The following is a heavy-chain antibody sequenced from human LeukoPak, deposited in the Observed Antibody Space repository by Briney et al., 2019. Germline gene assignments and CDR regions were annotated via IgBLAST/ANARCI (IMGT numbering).Heavy chain of an antibody. D-gene: IGHD3-22*01. V-gene: IGHV3-13*04. Sequence: GGSLRLSCAASGFTFSSYDMHWVRHATGKGLEWVSAIGTAGDTYSPGSVKGRFTISRENAKNSLYLQMNSLRAGDTAVYYCARGDSSGYYQSSFDYWGQGTLVTVSS. J-gene: IGHJ4*02. CDR2: IGTAGDT. CDR3: ARGDSSGYYQSSFDY. CDR1: GFTFSSYD.